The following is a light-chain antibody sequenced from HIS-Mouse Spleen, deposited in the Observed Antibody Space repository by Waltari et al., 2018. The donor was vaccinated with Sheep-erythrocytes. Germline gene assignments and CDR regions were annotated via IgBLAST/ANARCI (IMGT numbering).Light chain of an antibody. CDR1: QSVSSY. CDR2: DAS. J-gene: IGKJ2*01. V-gene: IGKV3-11*01. CDR3: QQRSNWYT. Sequence: EIVLTQSPATLSLSPGERATLSCRYSQSVSSYLAWYQQKPGQAPRLLIYDASNRATGIPARFSGSGSGTYFTLTISSLEPEDFAVYYCQQRSNWYTFGQGTKLEIK.